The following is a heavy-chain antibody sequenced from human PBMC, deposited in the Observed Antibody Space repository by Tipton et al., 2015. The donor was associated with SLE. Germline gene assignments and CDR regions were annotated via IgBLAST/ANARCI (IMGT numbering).Heavy chain of an antibody. CDR2: IYYSGST. CDR3: ARRSGSGIWNY. V-gene: IGHV4-59*05. Sequence: TLSLTCTVSGGSISSYYWSWIRQPPGKGLEWIGSIYYSGSTYYNPSLKSRVTISVDTSKNQFSLKLSSVTAADTAVYYCARRSGSGIWNYWGQGTLVTVSS. D-gene: IGHD3-10*01. J-gene: IGHJ4*02. CDR1: GGSISSYY.